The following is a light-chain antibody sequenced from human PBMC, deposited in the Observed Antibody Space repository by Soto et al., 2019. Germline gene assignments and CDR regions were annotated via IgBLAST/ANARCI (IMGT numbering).Light chain of an antibody. CDR3: QQYVNSPVT. V-gene: IGKV3-20*01. CDR1: QRVNSSY. J-gene: IGKJ2*01. CDR2: GAS. Sequence: EIVLTQSPDTLYLSPGEGATLSCRASQRVNSSYLAWYQQKPGQAPRLLISGASDRATGVPARVSGSGYGTHFTLTISRLEPEDFAVYYCQQYVNSPVTFGQGTKLQIK.